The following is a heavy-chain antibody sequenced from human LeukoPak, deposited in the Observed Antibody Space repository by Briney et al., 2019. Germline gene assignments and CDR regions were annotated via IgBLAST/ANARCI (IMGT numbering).Heavy chain of an antibody. D-gene: IGHD6-13*01. CDR2: INSDGSST. CDR1: GFTFSSYW. Sequence: GGSLRLPCAASGFTFSSYWMHWVRQAPGKGLVWVSRINSDGSSTSYADSVKGRFTISRDNAKNTLYLQMNSLRAEDTAVYYCARLGSWYRRDDYWGQGTLVTVSS. CDR3: ARLGSWYRRDDY. J-gene: IGHJ4*02. V-gene: IGHV3-74*01.